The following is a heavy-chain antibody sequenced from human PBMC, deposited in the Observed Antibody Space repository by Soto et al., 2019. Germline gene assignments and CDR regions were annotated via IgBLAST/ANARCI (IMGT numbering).Heavy chain of an antibody. CDR3: ARLGTIFARYYFDY. CDR2: IYPGDSDT. Sequence: PGKGLEGMGLIYPGDSDTRYSPSFQGHVTISADTSISTAYLQGSSMKASDTAMYYCARLGTIFARYYFDYWGQGTLVTVSS. D-gene: IGHD3-3*01. V-gene: IGHV5-51*01. J-gene: IGHJ4*02.